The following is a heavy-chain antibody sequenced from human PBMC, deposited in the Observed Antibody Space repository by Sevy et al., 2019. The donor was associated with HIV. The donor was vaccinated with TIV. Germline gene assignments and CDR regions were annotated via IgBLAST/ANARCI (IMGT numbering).Heavy chain of an antibody. CDR1: GYTFIDYD. V-gene: IGHV1-18*04. J-gene: IGHJ4*02. Sequence: ASVKVSCQTSGYTFIDYDVHWVRQAPGQGLQWMGWIISDTADTNYAPKLQGRITLTADKSRRIVYMDLRSLTSDDTAVYYCARGRVPHIENSSLDNWGRGTLVTVSS. D-gene: IGHD2-21*01. CDR2: IISDTADT. CDR3: ARGRVPHIENSSLDN.